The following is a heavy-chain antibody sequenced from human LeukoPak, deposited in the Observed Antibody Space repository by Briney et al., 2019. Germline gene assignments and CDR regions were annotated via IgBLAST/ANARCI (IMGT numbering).Heavy chain of an antibody. CDR2: ISYDGSNK. J-gene: IGHJ4*02. V-gene: IGHV3-30*18. CDR1: GFTFSSYG. Sequence: PGGSLRLSCAASGFTFSSYGMHWVRQAPGKGLEWVAVISYDGSNKYYEDSVKGRFTISRDNSKNTLYLQMNSLRAEDTAVYYCAKDGSYYLDYWGQGTLVTVSS. CDR3: AKDGSYYLDY.